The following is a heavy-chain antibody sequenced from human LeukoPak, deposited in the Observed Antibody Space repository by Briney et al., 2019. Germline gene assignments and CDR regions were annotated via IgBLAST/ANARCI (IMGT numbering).Heavy chain of an antibody. CDR1: GYDFINYG. CDR2: ISLYNGNT. CDR3: ARGGPFFSSSSSKEYYFDY. D-gene: IGHD6-6*01. Sequence: ASVKVSCKASGYDFINYGITWVRQAPGQGLEWMGWISLYNGNTDYKLQGRVTMATDTSTSTAYMELRSLRSDDTAVYYCARGGPFFSSSSSKEYYFDYWGQGTLVTVSS. J-gene: IGHJ4*02. V-gene: IGHV1-18*01.